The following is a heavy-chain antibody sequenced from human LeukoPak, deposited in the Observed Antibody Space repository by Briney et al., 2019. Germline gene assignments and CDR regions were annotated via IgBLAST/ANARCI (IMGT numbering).Heavy chain of an antibody. CDR3: ARGFRALVAGGNWLDP. Sequence: ASVKVSCKTSGYTFTSYGVIWVRQAPGQGLEWMGWISGDNGNTKYAQKFEGRLTMTTDTPTSTGYMELRSLKSDDTAVYYCARGFRALVAGGNWLDPWGQGTLVTVSS. CDR1: GYTFTSYG. J-gene: IGHJ5*02. V-gene: IGHV1-18*01. D-gene: IGHD6-19*01. CDR2: ISGDNGNT.